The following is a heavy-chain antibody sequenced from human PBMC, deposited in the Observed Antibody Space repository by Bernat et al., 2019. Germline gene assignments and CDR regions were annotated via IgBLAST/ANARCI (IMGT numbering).Heavy chain of an antibody. CDR2: IYNSGST. CDR1: GGSISSGSYY. V-gene: IGHV4-39*07. CDR3: ARGSLSITMVRGVIVEFDY. D-gene: IGHD3-10*01. J-gene: IGHJ4*02. Sequence: QLQMQESGPGLVKPSETLSLTCTVSGGSISSGSYYWTWIRQPPGKGLEWIGNIYNSGSTYYSPSLKSRVTISVDTSKNQFSLKLSSVTAADTTVYYCARGSLSITMVRGVIVEFDYWGQGTLVTVSS.